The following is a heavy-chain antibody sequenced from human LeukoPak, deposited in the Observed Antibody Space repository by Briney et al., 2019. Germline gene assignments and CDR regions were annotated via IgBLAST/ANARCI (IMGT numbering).Heavy chain of an antibody. V-gene: IGHV1-18*01. J-gene: IGHJ4*02. Sequence: ASVKVSCNSSGYTFTSNSISSVRQAPGQGLERMGCSSAYNGTTNYAQKLQDRVTMTTDTSTSKAYMELRSLRSDDTAVYYCARVSLRGIRRPVVDYWGQGTLVTVSS. CDR2: SSAYNGTT. D-gene: IGHD4-17*01. CDR3: ARVSLRGIRRPVVDY. CDR1: GYTFTSNS.